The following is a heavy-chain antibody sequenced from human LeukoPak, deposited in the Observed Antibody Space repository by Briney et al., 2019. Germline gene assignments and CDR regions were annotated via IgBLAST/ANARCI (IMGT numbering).Heavy chain of an antibody. V-gene: IGHV3-30-3*01. CDR2: ISYDGSNK. D-gene: IGHD3-22*01. CDR3: ARDDPNYYDSSGPFDY. J-gene: IGHJ4*02. Sequence: GSLRLSCAASGFTFSSYAMHWVRQAPGKGLEWVAVISYDGSNKYYADSVKGRFTISRDNSKNTLYLQMNSLRAEDTAVYYCARDDPNYYDSSGPFDYWGQGTLVTVSS. CDR1: GFTFSSYA.